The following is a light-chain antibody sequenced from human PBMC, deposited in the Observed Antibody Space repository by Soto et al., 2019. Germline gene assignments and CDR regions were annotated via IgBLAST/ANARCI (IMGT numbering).Light chain of an antibody. Sequence: EIVMTQSPATLSVSPGERATLSSRASQSVSSNLAWYQQKPGQAPRLLIYGASTRATGIPARFSGSGSGTEFTLTISSLQSEDFAVYYCQQDDNWPLTFGGGTKVEIK. CDR2: GAS. CDR1: QSVSSN. CDR3: QQDDNWPLT. V-gene: IGKV3-15*01. J-gene: IGKJ4*01.